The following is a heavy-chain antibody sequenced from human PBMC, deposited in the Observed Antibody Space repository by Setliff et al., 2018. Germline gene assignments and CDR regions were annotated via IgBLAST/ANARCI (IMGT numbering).Heavy chain of an antibody. CDR3: ARGVGAMGDY. D-gene: IGHD1-26*01. Sequence: ASVKVSCKSSGYTFTSYGINWVRQAPGQGLEWMGWINAYAQKFQGRVTMTIDTLTSTAYMELRSLRSDDTAVYYCARGVGAMGDYWGQGTLVTVSS. CDR2: INA. J-gene: IGHJ4*02. V-gene: IGHV1-18*01. CDR1: GYTFTSYG.